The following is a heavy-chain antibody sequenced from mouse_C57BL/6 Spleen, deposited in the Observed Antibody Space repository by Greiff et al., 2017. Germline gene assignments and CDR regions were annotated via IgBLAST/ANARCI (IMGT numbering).Heavy chain of an antibody. V-gene: IGHV1-54*01. Sequence: QVQLQQSGAELVRPGTSVKVSCKASGYAFTNYLIEWVKQRPGQGLEWIGVINPGSGGTNYNEKFKGKATLTADKSSSTAYMQLSSLTSEDSAVYFCARNYGNPYYYAMDYWGQGTSVTVSS. CDR2: INPGSGGT. CDR1: GYAFTNYL. CDR3: ARNYGNPYYYAMDY. D-gene: IGHD2-1*01. J-gene: IGHJ4*01.